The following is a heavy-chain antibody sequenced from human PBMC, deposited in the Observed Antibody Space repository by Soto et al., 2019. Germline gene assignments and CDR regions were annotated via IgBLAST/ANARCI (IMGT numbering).Heavy chain of an antibody. D-gene: IGHD3-9*01. CDR2: VSYSGRT. J-gene: IGHJ4*02. Sequence: SETLSLTCTVSGGSVVTSTYFWGWIRQPPGKGLEWIGSVSYSGRTYNSPSLKSRVTMSVDTSKNLFSLGLRSVTAADTAVYYCASYSADWYYFDSWGQGTQVTVSS. V-gene: IGHV4-39*02. CDR3: ASYSADWYYFDS. CDR1: GGSVVTSTYF.